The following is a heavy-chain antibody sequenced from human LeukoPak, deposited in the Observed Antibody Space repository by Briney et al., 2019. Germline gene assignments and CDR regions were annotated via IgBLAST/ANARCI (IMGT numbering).Heavy chain of an antibody. Sequence: GGSLRLSCAASGFTFSSCGMHWVRQAPGKGLEWVAVISYDGSNKYYADSVKGRFTISRDNSKNTLYLQMNSLRAEDTAVYYCAKDGGYCSGGSCYDVDYWGQGTLVTVSS. CDR2: ISYDGSNK. J-gene: IGHJ4*02. CDR3: AKDGGYCSGGSCYDVDY. V-gene: IGHV3-30*18. D-gene: IGHD2-15*01. CDR1: GFTFSSCG.